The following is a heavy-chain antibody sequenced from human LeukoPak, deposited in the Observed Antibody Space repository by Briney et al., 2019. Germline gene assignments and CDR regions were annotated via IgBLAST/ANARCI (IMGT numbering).Heavy chain of an antibody. J-gene: IGHJ4*02. D-gene: IGHD3-22*01. Sequence: PGGSLRLSCAASGFTFSSYAMSWVRQAPGKGLEWVSAISGSGGSTYYADSVKGRFTISRDNSKNTLYLQMNSLRAEDTAVYYCAKAFGPNCYDSSGYYQYWGQGTLVTVSS. CDR1: GFTFSSYA. CDR3: AKAFGPNCYDSSGYYQY. V-gene: IGHV3-23*01. CDR2: ISGSGGST.